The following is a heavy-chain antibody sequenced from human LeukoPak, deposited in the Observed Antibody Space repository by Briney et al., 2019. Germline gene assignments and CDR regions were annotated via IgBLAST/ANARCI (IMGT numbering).Heavy chain of an antibody. V-gene: IGHV3-33*01. J-gene: IGHJ4*02. CDR2: IWYDGSNK. Sequence: PGRSLRLSCEASGFTFSTYGMHWVRQAPGKGLEWVAVIWYDGSNKNYADSVKGRFTISRDNSKNTLYLQMNSLKAEDTAVYYCARSGREYYGSGSSYYFDYWGQGTLVTVSS. D-gene: IGHD3-10*01. CDR3: ARSGREYYGSGSSYYFDY. CDR1: GFTFSTYG.